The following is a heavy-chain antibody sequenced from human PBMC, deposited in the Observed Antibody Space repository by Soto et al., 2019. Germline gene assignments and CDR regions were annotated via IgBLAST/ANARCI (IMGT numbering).Heavy chain of an antibody. CDR2: MFHSGTT. CDR1: GYFISSGYY. Sequence: SETLSLTCAVSGYFISSGYYWGWIRQPPGKGLEWIGSMFHSGTTYYNPSLKSRVTISVDTSKNQFSLKLSSVTAADTAVYYCARGHIVVVPTVGWFDPWGQGTLVTVSS. J-gene: IGHJ5*02. V-gene: IGHV4-38-2*01. CDR3: ARGHIVVVPTVGWFDP. D-gene: IGHD2-2*01.